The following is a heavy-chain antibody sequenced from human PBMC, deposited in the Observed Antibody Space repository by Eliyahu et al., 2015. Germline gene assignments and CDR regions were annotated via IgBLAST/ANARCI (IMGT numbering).Heavy chain of an antibody. J-gene: IGHJ4*02. CDR2: ITPIFGTA. D-gene: IGHD2-15*01. Sequence: QVQLVQSGAEVKKPGSSVKVSCKASGGIFSKYTLSWVRQAPGQGLEWMGGITPIFGTASYAQSFQGRVTITADESTSTTYMELSSLRSEDTAVYYCAREGGDYCRRGGCFFLYWGQGTLVTVSS. CDR3: AREGGDYCRRGGCFFLY. V-gene: IGHV1-69*01. CDR1: GGIFSKYT.